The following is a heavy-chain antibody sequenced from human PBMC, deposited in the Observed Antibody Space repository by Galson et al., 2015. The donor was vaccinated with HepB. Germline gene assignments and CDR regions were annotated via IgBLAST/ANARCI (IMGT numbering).Heavy chain of an antibody. V-gene: IGHV1-2*02. CDR1: GSTFTGYY. Sequence: SVKVSCKASGSTFTGYYIHWVRQAPGQGLEWMGWVNPNSGGTNYVQKFQGRVTMTRDTSISTAYMELSKLRSDDTAVYYCARDSYSWNDNDYWGQGTLVTVSS. J-gene: IGHJ4*02. CDR2: VNPNSGGT. CDR3: ARDSYSWNDNDY. D-gene: IGHD1-1*01.